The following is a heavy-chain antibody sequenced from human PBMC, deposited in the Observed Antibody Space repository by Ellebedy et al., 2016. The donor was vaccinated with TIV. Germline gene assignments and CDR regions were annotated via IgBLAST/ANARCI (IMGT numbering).Heavy chain of an antibody. J-gene: IGHJ4*02. CDR1: GFSFSTYA. CDR3: ARDGIVGGPTEYYFDY. D-gene: IGHD1-26*01. CDR2: ISNDGSNK. Sequence: GESLKISCAASGFSFSTYAMAWVRQVPGKGLEWVTVISNDGSNKYYADSVKGRFTISRDNAKNTLYLQMNSLRAEDTAVYYCARDGIVGGPTEYYFDYWGPGTLVTVSA. V-gene: IGHV3-30-3*01.